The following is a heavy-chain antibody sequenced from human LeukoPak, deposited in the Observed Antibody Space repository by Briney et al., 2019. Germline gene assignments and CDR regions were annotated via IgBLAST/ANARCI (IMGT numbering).Heavy chain of an antibody. D-gene: IGHD4-17*01. V-gene: IGHV1-69*04. CDR1: GGTFSSYA. J-gene: IGHJ6*02. CDR3: ATSDLTVTTQYYYYYYGMDV. Sequence: SVKLSCTASGGTFSSYAISWVRQAPGQGLEWMGRIIPILGIANYAQKFQGRVTITADKSTSTAYMELSSLRSEDTAVYYCATSDLTVTTQYYYYYYGMDVWGQGTTVTVSS. CDR2: IIPILGIA.